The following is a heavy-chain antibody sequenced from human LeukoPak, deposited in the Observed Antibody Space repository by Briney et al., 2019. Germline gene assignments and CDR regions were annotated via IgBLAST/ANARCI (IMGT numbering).Heavy chain of an antibody. D-gene: IGHD3-10*01. CDR3: ARTSVLLWFGELLSYYYYMDV. CDR1: GYTFTSYD. V-gene: IGHV1-8*02. J-gene: IGHJ6*03. Sequence: ASVKVSCKASGYTFTSYDINWVRQATGQGLEWMGWMNPNSGNTGYAQKFQGRVTMTRNTSISTAYMELSSRRSEDTAVYYCARTSVLLWFGELLSYYYYMDVWGKGTTVTISS. CDR2: MNPNSGNT.